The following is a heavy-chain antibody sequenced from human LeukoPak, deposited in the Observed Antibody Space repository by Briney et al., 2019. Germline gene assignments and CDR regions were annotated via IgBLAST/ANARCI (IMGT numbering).Heavy chain of an antibody. Sequence: GGSLRLSCAASGFTLSSYAMSWVRQGPGKGLEWVSATSVSGNTYNAASAKSGFTTSRESSKNTLYLQMHSLRAGDAAVYDCAKAPVTACSGAYCYPFDYWSQGTMVTVSS. V-gene: IGHV3-23*01. CDR3: AKAPVTACSGAYCYPFDY. J-gene: IGHJ4*02. CDR2: TSVSGNT. D-gene: IGHD2-15*01. CDR1: GFTLSSYA.